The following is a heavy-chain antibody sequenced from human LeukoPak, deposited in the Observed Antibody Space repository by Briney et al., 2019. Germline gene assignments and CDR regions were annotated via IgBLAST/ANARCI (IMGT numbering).Heavy chain of an antibody. CDR3: AREGPVTRGNDY. CDR2: IYSGGST. J-gene: IGHJ4*02. D-gene: IGHD3-10*01. CDR1: GFTFSSYW. Sequence: AGGSLRLSCAASGFTFSSYWMSWVRQAPGKGLEWVSLIYSGGSTYYADSVKGRFTISRDNSKNTLYLQMNSLRAEDTAVYYCAREGPVTRGNDYWGQGTLVTVSS. V-gene: IGHV3-66*01.